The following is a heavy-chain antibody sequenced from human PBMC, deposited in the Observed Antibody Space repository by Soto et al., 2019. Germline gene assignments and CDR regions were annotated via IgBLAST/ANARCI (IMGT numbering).Heavy chain of an antibody. CDR1: GGSMRSGGYF. Sequence: SETLSLTCTVSGGSMRSGGYFWSWIRQHPGKGLEWIGNIYYSGRTYYNPSLESRVDISVDTSKNEFTLKVDSVTAADTAMYFCASFAKEENPKLESWYAFDIWGQGTVVTVSS. D-gene: IGHD6-13*01. V-gene: IGHV4-31*03. J-gene: IGHJ4*02. CDR2: IYYSGRT. CDR3: ASFAKEENPKLESWYAFDI.